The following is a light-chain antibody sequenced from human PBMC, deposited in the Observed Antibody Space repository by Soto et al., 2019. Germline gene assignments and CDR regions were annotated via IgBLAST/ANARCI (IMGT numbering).Light chain of an antibody. J-gene: IGKJ2*01. CDR1: HSLVYSDGIAY. Sequence: DVVMTQSPLSLPVTLGQPASISCRSSHSLVYSDGIAYLNWFQQRPGQSPRRLIYKVSYRDSGVPDRFSGSGSGTDFTLRISMVEAEDVGVYYCMQGTHWPPYTFGQGTKLEIK. V-gene: IGKV2-30*01. CDR2: KVS. CDR3: MQGTHWPPYT.